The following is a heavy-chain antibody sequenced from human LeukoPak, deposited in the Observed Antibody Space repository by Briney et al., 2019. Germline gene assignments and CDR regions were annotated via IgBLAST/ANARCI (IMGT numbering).Heavy chain of an antibody. V-gene: IGHV5-51*01. Sequence: GESLKISCKGSGYSFTSYWIGWVRQMPGKGLEWMGIIYPGDSDTRYSPSFQGQVTISADKSISTAYLQWSSLKASDTAMYYCARQGLERRGRRGFDYWGQGTLVTVSS. J-gene: IGHJ4*02. D-gene: IGHD1-1*01. CDR1: GYSFTSYW. CDR3: ARQGLERRGRRGFDY. CDR2: IYPGDSDT.